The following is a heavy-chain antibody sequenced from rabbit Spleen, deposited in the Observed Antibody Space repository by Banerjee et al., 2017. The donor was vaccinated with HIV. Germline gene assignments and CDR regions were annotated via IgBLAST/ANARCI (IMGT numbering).Heavy chain of an antibody. D-gene: IGHD8-1*01. CDR1: GVSFSFNSY. V-gene: IGHV1S40*01. Sequence: QSLEESGGDLVKPGASLTLTCTASGVSFSFNSYMCWVRQAPGKGLEWIACIDTGSSGFTYFASWAKGRFTISKTSSTTVTLQMPSLTAADTATYFCARDSGSSFSSYGMALWGQGTLVTVS. CDR3: ARDSGSSFSSYGMAL. J-gene: IGHJ6*01. CDR2: IDTGSSGFT.